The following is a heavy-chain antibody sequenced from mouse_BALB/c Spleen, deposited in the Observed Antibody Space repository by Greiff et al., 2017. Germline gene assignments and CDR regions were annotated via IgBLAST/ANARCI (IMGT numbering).Heavy chain of an antibody. J-gene: IGHJ2*01. Sequence: EVKLVESGAELVRPGALVKLSCKASGFNIKDYYMHWVKQRPEQGLEWIGWIDPENGNTIYDPKFQGKASITADTSSNTAYLQLSSLTSEDTAVYYCARKDYDYDNWGQGTTLTVSS. D-gene: IGHD2-4*01. CDR1: GFNIKDYY. CDR3: ARKDYDYDN. CDR2: IDPENGNT. V-gene: IGHV14-1*02.